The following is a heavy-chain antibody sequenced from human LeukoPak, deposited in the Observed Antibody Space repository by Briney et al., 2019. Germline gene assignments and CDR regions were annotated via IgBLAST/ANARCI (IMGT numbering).Heavy chain of an antibody. CDR1: GFTFSSYS. CDR2: ISSSSSYI. V-gene: IGHV3-21*01. D-gene: IGHD6-6*01. Sequence: GGSLRPSCAASGFTFSSYSMNWVRQAPGKGLEWVSSISSSSSYIYYADSVKGRFTISRDNAKNSLYLQMNSLRAEDTAVYYCAKTRPEYSSSSPGFDPWGQGTLVTVSS. CDR3: AKTRPEYSSSSPGFDP. J-gene: IGHJ5*02.